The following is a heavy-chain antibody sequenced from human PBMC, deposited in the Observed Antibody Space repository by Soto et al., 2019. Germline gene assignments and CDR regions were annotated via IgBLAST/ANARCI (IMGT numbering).Heavy chain of an antibody. CDR1: GGTFSSYA. Sequence: QVQLVQSGAEVKKPGSSVKVSCKASGGTFSSYAISWVRQAPGQGLEWMGGIIPIFGTANYAQKFQGRVTITADESTSTAYMELSSLRSEDTAVYYCAGRYSYELGEYYYYYGMDVWGQGTTVTVSS. J-gene: IGHJ6*02. V-gene: IGHV1-69*12. CDR3: AGRYSYELGEYYYYYGMDV. D-gene: IGHD5-18*01. CDR2: IIPIFGTA.